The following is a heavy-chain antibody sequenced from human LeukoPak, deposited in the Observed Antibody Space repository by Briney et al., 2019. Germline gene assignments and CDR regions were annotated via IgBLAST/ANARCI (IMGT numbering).Heavy chain of an antibody. CDR2: IYYGGST. CDR3: ARTQQLVLYYFNY. D-gene: IGHD6-13*01. V-gene: IGHV4-39*07. J-gene: IGHJ4*02. CDR1: GDSISSRSYY. Sequence: KASETLSLTCTVSGDSISSRSYYWGWIRQPPGKGLEWIGSIYYGGSTYYNPSLKSRVTISVDTSKNQFSLKLSSVTAADTAVYYCARTQQLVLYYFNYWGQGTLVTVSS.